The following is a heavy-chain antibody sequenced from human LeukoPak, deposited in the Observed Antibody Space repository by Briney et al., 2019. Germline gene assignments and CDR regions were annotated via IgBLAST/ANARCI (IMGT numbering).Heavy chain of an antibody. D-gene: IGHD1-1*01. CDR1: GFIFSNVW. V-gene: IGHV3-15*01. CDR2: IKSETDGGTT. CDR3: TTDPRNGYYFDY. Sequence: GGSLRLSCAVSGFIFSNVWMSWVRQAPGKGLEWVGRIKSETDGGTTDYAAPVKGRLTISRDDSKNTLYLQLNSLNTADTAVYYCTTDPRNGYYFDYWGQGTLVTVSS. J-gene: IGHJ4*02.